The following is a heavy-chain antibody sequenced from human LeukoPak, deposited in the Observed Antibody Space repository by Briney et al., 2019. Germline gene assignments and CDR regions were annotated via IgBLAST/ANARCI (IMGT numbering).Heavy chain of an antibody. D-gene: IGHD3-10*01. Sequence: AGGSLRPSCPASGFTFSTYAMHGVGKAPGKGLGGVAVISYDGSNKYYADSVKGRFTISRDNSKNTLYLQMNSLRAEDTAVYYCARGVGDYYGSGSPVGMDVWGKGTTVTVSS. J-gene: IGHJ6*03. CDR2: ISYDGSNK. CDR3: ARGVGDYYGSGSPVGMDV. CDR1: GFTFSTYA. V-gene: IGHV3-30*17.